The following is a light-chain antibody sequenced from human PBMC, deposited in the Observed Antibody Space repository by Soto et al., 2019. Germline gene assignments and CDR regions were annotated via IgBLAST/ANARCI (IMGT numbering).Light chain of an antibody. Sequence: VVLTQSPGTLSLSPGERATLSCRASQSLSSSQLAWYQQKVGRAPRLLIHDASSRATGIPDRFSGSGSGTDFTLTITRLEPEDFAVYYCQQYGGSPRTFGQGTRLEIK. J-gene: IGKJ5*01. V-gene: IGKV3-20*01. CDR3: QQYGGSPRT. CDR1: QSLSSSQ. CDR2: DAS.